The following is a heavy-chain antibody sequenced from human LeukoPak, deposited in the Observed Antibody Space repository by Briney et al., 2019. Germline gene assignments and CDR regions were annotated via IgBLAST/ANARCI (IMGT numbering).Heavy chain of an antibody. Sequence: SSVKVSCKASGGTFSSYAIRWVRQAAGRGLEWMEGIIPILGTANYAQKFQGRVTIHTAESTSTAYMELRSLRYEDPAVYYCARGQLVLRFLAWFRHDAFDIWGQGTMVTVSS. D-gene: IGHD3-3*01. CDR2: IIPILGTA. V-gene: IGHV1-69*05. CDR1: GGTFSSYA. J-gene: IGHJ3*02. CDR3: ARGQLVLRFLAWFRHDAFDI.